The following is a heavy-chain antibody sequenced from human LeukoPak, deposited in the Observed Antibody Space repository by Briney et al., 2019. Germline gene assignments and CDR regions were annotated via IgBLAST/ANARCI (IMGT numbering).Heavy chain of an antibody. J-gene: IGHJ6*03. CDR2: IKQDGSEK. V-gene: IGHV3-7*01. CDR1: GFTFSSHW. Sequence: PGGSLRLSCAASGFTFSSHWMSWVRQAPGKGLEWVANIKQDGSEKHYVDSVKGRFTISRDNAKNSLYLEMNSLRAEDTAVYYCARDYYYYMGVWGKGTTVTVSS. CDR3: ARDYYYYMGV.